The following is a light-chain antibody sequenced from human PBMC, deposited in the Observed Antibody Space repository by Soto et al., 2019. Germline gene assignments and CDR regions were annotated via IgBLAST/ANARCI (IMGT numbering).Light chain of an antibody. V-gene: IGKV3-11*01. Sequence: EIVLTQSPATLSLSPGERATLSCRASQSVGTDLAWYQQKLGQAPSLLIYDVSNRATGIPARFSGSGYETDFILTISSLEPEDFAVYYCLQRSNWPKTFGGGTKVEIK. J-gene: IGKJ4*01. CDR3: LQRSNWPKT. CDR1: QSVGTD. CDR2: DVS.